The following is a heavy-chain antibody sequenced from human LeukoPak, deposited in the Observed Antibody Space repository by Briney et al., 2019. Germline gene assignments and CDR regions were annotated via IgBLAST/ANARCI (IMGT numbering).Heavy chain of an antibody. CDR3: ARRHYDLWTGFYQYFDY. V-gene: IGHV5-51*01. Sequence: GESLKISCQASGYKFANYWIGWVRQMPGKGLEWLGIIYPDDSDIRYSPSLRGQVTISVDRSISTAYLQWTSLEASDTAMYYCARRHYDLWTGFYQYFDYWGQGTPVTVSS. J-gene: IGHJ4*02. D-gene: IGHD3-3*01. CDR2: IYPDDSDI. CDR1: GYKFANYW.